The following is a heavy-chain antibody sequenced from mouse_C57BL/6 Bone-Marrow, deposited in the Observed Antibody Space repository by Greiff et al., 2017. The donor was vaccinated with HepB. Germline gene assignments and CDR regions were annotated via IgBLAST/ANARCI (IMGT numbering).Heavy chain of an antibody. CDR2: INPNNGGT. CDR1: GYTFTDYY. J-gene: IGHJ4*01. Sequence: EVQLQQSGPELVKPGASVKISCKASGYTFTDYYMNWVKQSHGKSLEWIGDINPNNGGTSYNQKFKGKATLTVDKSSSTAYMALRSLTSEDSAVYYCARGGYGLYEGYAMDYWGQGTSVTVSS. V-gene: IGHV1-26*01. CDR3: ARGGYGLYEGYAMDY. D-gene: IGHD1-1*02.